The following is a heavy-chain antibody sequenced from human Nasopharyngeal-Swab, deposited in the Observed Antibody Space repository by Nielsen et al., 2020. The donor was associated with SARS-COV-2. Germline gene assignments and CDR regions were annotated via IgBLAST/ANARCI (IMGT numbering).Heavy chain of an antibody. D-gene: IGHD3-16*01. J-gene: IGHJ4*02. CDR2: IVVGSGNT. Sequence: WVRQAPGQRLEWIGWIVVGSGNTNYAQKFQERVTITRDMSTSTAYMELSSLRSEDTAVYYCAARGGVIRPFDYWGQGTLVTVSS. CDR3: AARGGVIRPFDY. V-gene: IGHV1-58*01.